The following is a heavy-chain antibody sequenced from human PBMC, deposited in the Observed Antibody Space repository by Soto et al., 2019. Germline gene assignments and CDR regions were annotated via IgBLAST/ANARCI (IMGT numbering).Heavy chain of an antibody. V-gene: IGHV4-34*01. D-gene: IGHD3-3*01. CDR1: GGSFSGHY. CDR3: ARVPYDFWSGYPRGWFDP. CDR2: INHSGST. Sequence: SETLSLTCAVYGGSFSGHYWSWIRQPPGKGLEWIGEINHSGSTNYNPSLKSRVTISVDTSKNQFSLKLSSVTAADTAVYYCARVPYDFWSGYPRGWFDPWGQGTLVTVSS. J-gene: IGHJ5*02.